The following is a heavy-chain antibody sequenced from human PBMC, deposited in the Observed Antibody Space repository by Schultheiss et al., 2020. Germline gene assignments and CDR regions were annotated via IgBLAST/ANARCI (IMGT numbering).Heavy chain of an antibody. D-gene: IGHD1-26*01. J-gene: IGHJ6*02. CDR1: AFTFSSYW. Sequence: GGSLRLSCAASAFTFSSYWMHWVRQAPGKGLAWVSRINSDGSSTNYADSVKGRFTISRDNAKNTLYLQMNSLRAEDTAVYYCVREEGIVVTSGAMDVWGQGTTVTVSS. CDR2: INSDGSST. CDR3: VREEGIVVTSGAMDV. V-gene: IGHV3-74*01.